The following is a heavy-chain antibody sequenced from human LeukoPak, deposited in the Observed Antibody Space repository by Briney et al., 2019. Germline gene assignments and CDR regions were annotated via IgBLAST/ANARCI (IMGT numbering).Heavy chain of an antibody. D-gene: IGHD2-21*01. V-gene: IGHV3-30*02. CDR1: GFTFSSYG. J-gene: IGHJ3*02. CDR2: IRYNGSNK. Sequence: GGSLRLSCAASGFTFSSYGMHWVHQAPGKGLEWVAFIRYNGSNKYYADSVKGRFTISRDNSKNTLYLQMNSLRAEDTAVYYCAKARSYCGGDCSLYAFDIWGQGTMVTVSS. CDR3: AKARSYCGGDCSLYAFDI.